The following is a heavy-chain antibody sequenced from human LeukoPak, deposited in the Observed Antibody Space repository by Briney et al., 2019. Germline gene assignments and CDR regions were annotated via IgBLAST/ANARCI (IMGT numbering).Heavy chain of an antibody. CDR3: ARRLYGDYGGSYFDY. D-gene: IGHD4-17*01. CDR1: GGSISSGGYY. V-gene: IGHV4-30-2*01. CDR2: IYHSGST. J-gene: IGHJ4*02. Sequence: SQTLSLTCTVSGGSISSGGYYWSWIRQPPGKGLEWIGYIYHSGSTYYNPSLKSRVTISVDRSKNQFSLKLNSMTAADTAVYYCARRLYGDYGGSYFDYWGQGTLVTVSS.